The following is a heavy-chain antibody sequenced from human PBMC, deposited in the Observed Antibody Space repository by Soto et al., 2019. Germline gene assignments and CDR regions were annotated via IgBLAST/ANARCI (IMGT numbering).Heavy chain of an antibody. CDR3: TNTPRYSASYFDY. V-gene: IGHV3-15*01. CDR2: LKSRTDGGTT. D-gene: IGHD1-26*01. J-gene: IGHJ4*02. Sequence: EVQLVESGGGLVKPGGSLRLSCAASGFTFSNAWMSWVRQAPGKGLEWVGRLKSRTDGGTTDYAAPVKGRFTISRDDSKNTLYLQMNSLKTEDTAVYYCTNTPRYSASYFDYWGQGTLVTVSS. CDR1: GFTFSNAW.